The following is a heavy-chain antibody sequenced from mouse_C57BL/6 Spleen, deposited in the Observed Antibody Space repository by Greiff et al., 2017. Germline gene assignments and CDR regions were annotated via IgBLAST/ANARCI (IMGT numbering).Heavy chain of an antibody. D-gene: IGHD1-1*01. CDR3: ARRPYYYGSSYNYFDY. Sequence: QVQLQQPGAELVRPGTSVKMSCKASGYTFTNYWIGWAKQRPGHGLEWIGDIYPGGGYTNYNEKFKGKATLTAAKYSSTAYMQFSSLTSEDSAIYYCARRPYYYGSSYNYFDYWGQGTTLTVSS. V-gene: IGHV1-63*01. J-gene: IGHJ2*01. CDR2: IYPGGGYT. CDR1: GYTFTNYW.